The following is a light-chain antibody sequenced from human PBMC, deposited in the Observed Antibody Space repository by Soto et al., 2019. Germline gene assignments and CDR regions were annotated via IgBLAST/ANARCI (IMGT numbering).Light chain of an antibody. Sequence: AIQMTQSPSSLSASVGDRVTITCRASQGIRNDLGWYQQKPGKAPKLLIYAAYSLKSGVPSRFSGSGSGTDFTLTISSLQPEDFATYYCLQDYNYPYTFGQGTKLEIK. V-gene: IGKV1-6*01. CDR2: AAY. CDR3: LQDYNYPYT. CDR1: QGIRND. J-gene: IGKJ2*01.